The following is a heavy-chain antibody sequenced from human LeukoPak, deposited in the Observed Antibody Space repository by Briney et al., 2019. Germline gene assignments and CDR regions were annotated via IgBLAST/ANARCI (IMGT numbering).Heavy chain of an antibody. V-gene: IGHV3-30*04. D-gene: IGHD1-1*01. CDR1: GFTFSSYA. CDR3: ARDVSAVGGLERPATLGY. CDR2: ISYDGSKK. Sequence: GGSLRLSCAASGFTFSSYAMHWARQAPGKGLEWVAVISYDGSKKYYADYVKGRFTISRDKSKNTLYLQMNSLRPEDTAVYYCARDVSAVGGLERPATLGYWGQGTLVTVSS. J-gene: IGHJ4*02.